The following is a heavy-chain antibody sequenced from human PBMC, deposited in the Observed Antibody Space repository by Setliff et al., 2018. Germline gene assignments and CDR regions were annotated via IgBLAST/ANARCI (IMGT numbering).Heavy chain of an antibody. CDR1: GFTFSSYE. Sequence: GGSLRLSCAASGFTFSSYEMNWVRQAPGKGLEWVSYISSSGSTIYYADSVKGRFTISRDNAKNSLYLQMNSLRAEDTAVYYCARDTMVRGVIIPGMDYWGQGTLVTVSS. CDR2: ISSSGSTI. V-gene: IGHV3-48*03. J-gene: IGHJ4*02. D-gene: IGHD3-10*01. CDR3: ARDTMVRGVIIPGMDY.